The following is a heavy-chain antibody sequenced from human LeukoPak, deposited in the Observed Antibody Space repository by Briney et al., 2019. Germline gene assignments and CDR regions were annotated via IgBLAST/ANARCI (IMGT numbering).Heavy chain of an antibody. J-gene: IGHJ4*02. CDR1: GFTFSDYY. D-gene: IGHD3-10*01. Sequence: GGSLRLSCAASGFTFSDYYMSWIRQAPGKGLEWVSYISSSGSTIYYADSVKGRFTISRDNAKNSLYLQMNSLRAEDTAVYYCAAFYGSGSYYPVYWGQGTLVTVSS. CDR2: ISSSGSTI. CDR3: AAFYGSGSYYPVY. V-gene: IGHV3-11*04.